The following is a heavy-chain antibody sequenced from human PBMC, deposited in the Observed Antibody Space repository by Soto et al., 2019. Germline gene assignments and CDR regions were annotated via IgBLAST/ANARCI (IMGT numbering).Heavy chain of an antibody. J-gene: IGHJ6*03. CDR3: ARRGYGSRWPNVYMDV. CDR1: GFTFSNYE. D-gene: IGHD6-13*01. CDR2: ISNNGANT. Sequence: EAQLVESGGGLVQPGGSLRLSCAASGFTFSNYEMHWVRQAPGKGLEWVSGISNNGANTDYANSVKGRFTISRDNSENTLKRKMGGQRAEDMALDYSARRGYGSRWPNVYMDVWGKGTTVTVSS. V-gene: IGHV3-64*01.